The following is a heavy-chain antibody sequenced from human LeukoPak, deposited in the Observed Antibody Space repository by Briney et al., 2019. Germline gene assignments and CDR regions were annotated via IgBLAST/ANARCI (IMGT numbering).Heavy chain of an antibody. Sequence: SETLSLTCAVYGGSFSGYYCSWIRQPPGKGLEWIGEINHSGSTNYNPSLKSRVTISVDTSKNQFSLKLSSVTAADTAVYYCAIVDWNRPFYCYYGMDVWGQGTTVTVSS. CDR1: GGSFSGYY. D-gene: IGHD1-1*01. CDR3: AIVDWNRPFYCYYGMDV. V-gene: IGHV4-34*01. J-gene: IGHJ6*02. CDR2: INHSGST.